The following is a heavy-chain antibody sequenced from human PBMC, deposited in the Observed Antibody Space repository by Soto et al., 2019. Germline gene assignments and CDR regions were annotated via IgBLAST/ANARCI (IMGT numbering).Heavy chain of an antibody. D-gene: IGHD6-13*01. V-gene: IGHV4-34*01. CDR1: GGSFSGYY. Sequence: SETLSLTCAVYGGSFSGYYWSWIRQPPGKGLEWIGEINHSGSTNYNPSLKSRVTISVDTSKNQFSLKLRSVTAADTAVYYCARVAAGTGGSWGQGTLVTVSS. CDR3: ARVAAGTGGS. J-gene: IGHJ5*02. CDR2: INHSGST.